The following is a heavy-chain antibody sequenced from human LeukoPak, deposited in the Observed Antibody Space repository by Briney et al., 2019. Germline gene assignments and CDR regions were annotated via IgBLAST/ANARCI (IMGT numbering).Heavy chain of an antibody. Sequence: SETLSLTCTVSGGSISSGSYYWSWIRQPAGKGLEWIGRIYTSGSTNYNPSLKSRVTISVDTSKNQFSLKLSSVTAADTAVYYCARDGDSSGYYYNWFDPWGQGTLVTVSS. CDR2: IYTSGST. D-gene: IGHD3-22*01. J-gene: IGHJ5*02. CDR1: GGSISSGSYY. V-gene: IGHV4-61*02. CDR3: ARDGDSSGYYYNWFDP.